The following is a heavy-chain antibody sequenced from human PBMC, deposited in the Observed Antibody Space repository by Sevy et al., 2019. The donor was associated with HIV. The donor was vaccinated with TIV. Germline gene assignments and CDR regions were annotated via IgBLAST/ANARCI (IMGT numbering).Heavy chain of an antibody. CDR2: IYYSGST. V-gene: IGHV4-31*03. CDR3: ARDKVAAAGFHYYGMDV. D-gene: IGHD6-13*01. Sequence: LRLSCTVSGGSISSGGYYWSWIRQHPGKGLEWIGYIYYSGSTYYNPSLKSRVTISVDTSKNQFSLKLSSVTAADTAVYYCARDKVAAAGFHYYGMDVWGQGTTVTVSS. CDR1: GGSISSGGYY. J-gene: IGHJ6*02.